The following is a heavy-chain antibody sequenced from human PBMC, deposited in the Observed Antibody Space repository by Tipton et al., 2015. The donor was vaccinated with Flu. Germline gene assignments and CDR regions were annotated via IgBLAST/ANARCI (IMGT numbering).Heavy chain of an antibody. CDR3: AKVIPEKVAGLEY. V-gene: IGHV3-30*02. D-gene: IGHD6-19*01. CDR2: IQYDGSKK. Sequence: PRLSCIASGFIFSSYGMHWVRQAPGEGLEWVAFIQYDGSKKYYADSVKGRFTISRDNSKNTLDLQMHSLRAEDTAIYYCAKVIPEKVAGLEYWGQGTLVTVSS. CDR1: GFIFSSYG. J-gene: IGHJ4*02.